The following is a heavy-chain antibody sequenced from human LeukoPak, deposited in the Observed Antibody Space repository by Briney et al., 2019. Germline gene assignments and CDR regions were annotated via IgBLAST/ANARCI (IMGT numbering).Heavy chain of an antibody. CDR2: IYYSGST. J-gene: IGHJ5*01. CDR3: ARHLRSATGSYCWSDS. CDR1: GDSISSGSDYY. D-gene: IGHD1-26*01. Sequence: PSETLSLTCTVSGDSISSGSDYYWGWIRQPPEKGLEWIGGIYYSGSTYYNPSLKSRVTISVDTSKNQFSLKLSSVTAADAAVYYCARHLRSATGSYCWSDSWGQGALVTVSS. V-gene: IGHV4-39*01.